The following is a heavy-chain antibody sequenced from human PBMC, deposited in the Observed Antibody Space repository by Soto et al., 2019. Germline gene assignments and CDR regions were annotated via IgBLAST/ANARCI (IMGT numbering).Heavy chain of an antibody. CDR1: GFTFSSYG. J-gene: IGHJ3*01. Sequence: GGSLRLSCAASGFTFSSYGMHWVRQAPGKGLEWVAVISYDGSNKYYADSVKGRFTISRDNSKNTLYLQMNSLRAEDTAVYYCAKGPFYGSGSYAWGQGTMVTVSS. D-gene: IGHD3-10*01. V-gene: IGHV3-30*18. CDR3: AKGPFYGSGSYA. CDR2: ISYDGSNK.